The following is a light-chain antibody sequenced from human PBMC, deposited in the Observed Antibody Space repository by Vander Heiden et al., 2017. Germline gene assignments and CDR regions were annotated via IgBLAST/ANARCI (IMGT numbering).Light chain of an antibody. CDR3: QQYNSYSYT. CDR1: HSISSW. Sequence: DIQMTQSPSTLSASVGDRVTITCRASHSISSWLAWYQQKPGKAPKLLIYKASSLESGVPSRCSGSGSGTEFTLTISSLQPDDFATYYCQQYNSYSYTFGQGAKLEIK. V-gene: IGKV1-5*03. J-gene: IGKJ2*01. CDR2: KAS.